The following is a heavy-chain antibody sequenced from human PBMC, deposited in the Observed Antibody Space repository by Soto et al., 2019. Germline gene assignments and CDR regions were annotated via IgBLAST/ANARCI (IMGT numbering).Heavy chain of an antibody. CDR3: ARGKYYDFWSGYYTGMTWFDP. Sequence: SVKVSCKASGGTFSSYAISWVRQAPGQGLEWMGGIIPIFGTANYAQKFQGRVTITADESTSTAYMELSSLRSEDTAVYYCARGKYYDFWSGYYTGMTWFDPWGQGTPVPVSS. J-gene: IGHJ5*02. D-gene: IGHD3-3*01. CDR1: GGTFSSYA. CDR2: IIPIFGTA. V-gene: IGHV1-69*13.